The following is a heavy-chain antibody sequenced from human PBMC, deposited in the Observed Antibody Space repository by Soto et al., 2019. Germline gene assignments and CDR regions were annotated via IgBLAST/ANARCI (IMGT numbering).Heavy chain of an antibody. CDR1: GESFSGFY. CDR2: SDHSGST. Sequence: QVQLQQWGAGLLKPSETLSLTCAVYGESFSGFYWNWIRQYPGKGLEWIGESDHSGSTNYNPSLKSRVNMSVDTSKTQFSLKVSSVTAADTAVYYCARRMGTLTAAATLDYWGQGTLVTVSS. D-gene: IGHD2-15*01. V-gene: IGHV4-34*01. CDR3: ARRMGTLTAAATLDY. J-gene: IGHJ4*02.